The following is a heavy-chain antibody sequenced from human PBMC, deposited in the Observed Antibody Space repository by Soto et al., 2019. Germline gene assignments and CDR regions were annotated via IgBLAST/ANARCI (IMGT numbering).Heavy chain of an antibody. D-gene: IGHD5-18*01. CDR2: FKSWGDGGTT. V-gene: IGHV3-15*07. J-gene: IGHJ6*02. CDR1: GFTFSNAW. Sequence: PGGSLRLSCAASGFTFSNAWMNWVRQAPGQGLEWVARFKSWGDGGTTDYAAPVKGRFTISRDDSENTLCLQMDSLKIEDTAVYYCAEIQLWPYYYYGMDVWGQGTTVTVSS. CDR3: AEIQLWPYYYYGMDV.